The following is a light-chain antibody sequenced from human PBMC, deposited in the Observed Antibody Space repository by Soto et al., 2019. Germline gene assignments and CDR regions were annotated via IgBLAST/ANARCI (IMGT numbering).Light chain of an antibody. V-gene: IGKV3-15*01. CDR2: GAS. CDR3: QQYDKWPPWT. J-gene: IGKJ1*01. Sequence: EIVMTQSPPTLSVSPGERATLSCWASQSVSTNLAWYQHKPGQAPRLLIYGASTRATGIPGRFSGSGSGTEFTLTISSLQSEDFAVYYCQQYDKWPPWTFGQGTKVEIK. CDR1: QSVSTN.